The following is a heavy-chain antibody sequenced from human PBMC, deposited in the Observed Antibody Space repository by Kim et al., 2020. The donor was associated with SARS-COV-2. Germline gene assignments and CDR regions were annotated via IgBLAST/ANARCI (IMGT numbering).Heavy chain of an antibody. J-gene: IGHJ4*02. D-gene: IGHD2-2*01. CDR1: GFTFSSYS. CDR2: ISSSSSYI. Sequence: GGSLRLSCAASGFTFSSYSMNWVRQAPGKGLEWVSSISSSSSYIYYADSVKGRFTISRDNAKNSLYLQMNSLRAEDTAVYYCARFNFVRVVPAATTSEVDYWGQGTLVTVSS. CDR3: ARFNFVRVVPAATTSEVDY. V-gene: IGHV3-21*01.